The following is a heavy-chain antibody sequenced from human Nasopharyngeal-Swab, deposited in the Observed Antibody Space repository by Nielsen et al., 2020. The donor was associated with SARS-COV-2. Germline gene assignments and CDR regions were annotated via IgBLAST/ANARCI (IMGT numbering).Heavy chain of an antibody. J-gene: IGHJ4*02. Sequence: WIRQPPGKGLKWIGEINHSGSTNYNPSLKSRVTISVDTSKNQFSLKLSFVTAADTAVYYCARGQGPRHYYDSSGYYYDVLGRGYYFDYWGQGTLVTVSS. CDR2: INHSGST. V-gene: IGHV4-34*01. CDR3: ARGQGPRHYYDSSGYYYDVLGRGYYFDY. D-gene: IGHD3-22*01.